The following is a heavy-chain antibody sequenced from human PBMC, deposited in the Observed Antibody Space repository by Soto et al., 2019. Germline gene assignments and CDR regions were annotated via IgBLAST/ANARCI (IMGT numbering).Heavy chain of an antibody. CDR3: VRDKPHNWFDP. CDR2: INNDGSAA. V-gene: IGHV3-74*01. Sequence: EVQLLESGGGLVQPGGSLRLSCAASGFTFSSYWMHWVRQVPGKGLVWVSRINNDGSAATYADSVKGRFTISRDNAKNTVYLQMNSLRAEDTAVYYCVRDKPHNWFDPWGQGTPVTVSS. J-gene: IGHJ5*02. CDR1: GFTFSSYW.